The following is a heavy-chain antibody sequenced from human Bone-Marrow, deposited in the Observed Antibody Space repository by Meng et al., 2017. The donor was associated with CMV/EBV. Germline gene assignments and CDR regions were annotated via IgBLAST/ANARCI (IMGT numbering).Heavy chain of an antibody. Sequence: GESLKISCAASGFTFSSYWMSWVRQAPGKGLEWVANIKQDGSEKYYVDSVKGRFTISRDNAKNSLYLQMNSLRAEDTAVYYCARQYYDFWSGYHPIPLGMDVWGQGTTVTVSS. CDR2: IKQDGSEK. V-gene: IGHV3-7*01. J-gene: IGHJ6*02. CDR3: ARQYYDFWSGYHPIPLGMDV. D-gene: IGHD3-3*01. CDR1: GFTFSSYW.